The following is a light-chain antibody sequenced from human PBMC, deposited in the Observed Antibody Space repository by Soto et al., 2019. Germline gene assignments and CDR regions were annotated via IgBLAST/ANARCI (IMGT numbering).Light chain of an antibody. CDR3: QQYNSYPGT. CDR1: QSISSW. J-gene: IGKJ2*01. CDR2: RAS. V-gene: IGKV1-5*03. Sequence: DIQMNQSPSTLSASVGDRVTITCRASQSISSWLAWYQQKPGKAPKLLIYRASSLESGVPSRFSGSGSGTEFTLTISSLQPDDFATYYCQQYNSYPGTFGQGPKLEIK.